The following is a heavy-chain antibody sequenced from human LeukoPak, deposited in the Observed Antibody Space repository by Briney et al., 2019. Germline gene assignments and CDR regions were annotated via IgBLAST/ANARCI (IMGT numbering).Heavy chain of an antibody. CDR1: GYTFTSYA. CDR3: ARDGKLYRGYGMDV. J-gene: IGHJ6*02. V-gene: IGHV1-3*01. D-gene: IGHD2-8*01. Sequence: GASVKVSCKASGYTFTSYAMHWVRQAPGQRLEWMGWINAGNGNTKYSQKFQGRVTITRDTSASTAYMELSSLRSEDTAVYYCARDGKLYRGYGMDVWGQGTTVAVSS. CDR2: INAGNGNT.